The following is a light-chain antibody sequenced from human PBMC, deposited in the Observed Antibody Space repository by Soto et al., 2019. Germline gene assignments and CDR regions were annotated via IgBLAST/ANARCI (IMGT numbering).Light chain of an antibody. CDR2: KVS. Sequence: DVVMTQSPLSLPVTLGQPASMSCRSSQGLVFRDGNTYLAWFQQRPGQSPRRLIDKVSNRDSGVPVRFSDSGSGTNFTLKISRVEAEDVAVYYCMQGTHSCTFGQGTKLEIK. J-gene: IGKJ2*02. CDR3: MQGTHSCT. V-gene: IGKV2-30*01. CDR1: QGLVFRDGNTY.